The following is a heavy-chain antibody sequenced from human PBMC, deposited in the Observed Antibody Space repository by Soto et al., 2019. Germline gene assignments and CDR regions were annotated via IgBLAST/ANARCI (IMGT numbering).Heavy chain of an antibody. Sequence: PGESLKISCKGSGYTFRSFWIGWVRQMPGKGLEWMGIIYPGDSDTRYNPSFQGQITISVDKSINTAYLQWSSLKASDTAMYFCARTSGGYLYYFDYWGQGTLVTVS. CDR2: IYPGDSDT. CDR3: ARTSGGYLYYFDY. J-gene: IGHJ4*02. V-gene: IGHV5-51*01. CDR1: GYTFRSFW. D-gene: IGHD1-26*01.